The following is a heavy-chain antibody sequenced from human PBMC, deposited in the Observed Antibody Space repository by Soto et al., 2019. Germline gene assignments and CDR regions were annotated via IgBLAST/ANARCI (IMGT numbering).Heavy chain of an antibody. V-gene: IGHV4-59*01. CDR3: WGGSGSYLDY. D-gene: IGHD1-26*01. CDR2: IYHTGST. J-gene: IGHJ4*02. CDR1: AGSISSYY. Sequence: QVQLQESGPGLVQPSETLSLTCIVSAGSISSYYWSWIRQPPGKGLEWIGYIYHTGSTNYNPSLRRRVTLSIEPAKNQFPLNLSLLAGAEQAVFFLWGGSGSYLDYWGQGTLVTVSS.